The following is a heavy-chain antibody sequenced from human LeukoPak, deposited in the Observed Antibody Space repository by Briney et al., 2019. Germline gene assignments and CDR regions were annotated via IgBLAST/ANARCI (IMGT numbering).Heavy chain of an antibody. CDR2: IYYSGST. V-gene: IGHV4-59*01. D-gene: IGHD1-1*01. J-gene: IGHJ4*02. CDR3: ARRRSTAEFDY. CDR1: GGSISSYY. Sequence: SETLSLTCTVSGGSISSYYWSWIRQPPGKGLEWIGYIYYSGSTNYNPSLKSRVTISVDTSKNQFSLKLSSVTAADTAVYYCARRRSTAEFDYWGQGNLVTVPS.